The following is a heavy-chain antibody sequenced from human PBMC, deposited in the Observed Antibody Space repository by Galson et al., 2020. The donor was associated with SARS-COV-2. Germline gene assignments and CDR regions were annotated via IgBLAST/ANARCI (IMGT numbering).Heavy chain of an antibody. Sequence: ASETLSLTCTVSGGSISSGGYYWSWIRQHPGKGLEWIGYIYYSGSTYYNPSLKSRVTISVDTSKHQFSLKLRSVTAADTAVYYCSRARRGGEWLPPGWFDPWGQGTLVTVSS. CDR2: IYYSGST. J-gene: IGHJ5*02. CDR1: GGSISSGGYY. CDR3: SRARRGGEWLPPGWFDP. V-gene: IGHV4-31*03. D-gene: IGHD3-16*01.